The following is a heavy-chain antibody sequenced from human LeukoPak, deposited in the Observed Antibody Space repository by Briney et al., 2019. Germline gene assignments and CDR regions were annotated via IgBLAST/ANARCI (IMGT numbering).Heavy chain of an antibody. J-gene: IGHJ6*03. Sequence: GSLRLSCAASGFTFDDYGMSWVRQAPGKGLEWVSGINWNGGSTGYADSVKGRFTISRDNAKNSLYPQMNSLRAEDTAFYYCARALSGNYGAFYYYYMDVWGKGTTVTVS. CDR2: INWNGGST. CDR3: ARALSGNYGAFYYYYMDV. V-gene: IGHV3-20*04. D-gene: IGHD1-26*01. CDR1: GFTFDDYG.